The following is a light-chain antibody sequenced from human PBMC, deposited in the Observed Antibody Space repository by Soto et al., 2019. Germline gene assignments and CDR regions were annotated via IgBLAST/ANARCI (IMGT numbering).Light chain of an antibody. CDR1: QSLLHRNGNSY. V-gene: IGKV2-28*01. CDR3: MQALQTSFT. CDR2: LAS. Sequence: DFVMTQSPLSMSVTPGEAASISCRCSQSLLHRNGNSYLDWYLQRPGQSPQLLISLASNRASVVPDRFSGSGSGTDFTLHISRVEAEDVGVYYCMQALQTSFTFGPGTKVDL. J-gene: IGKJ3*01.